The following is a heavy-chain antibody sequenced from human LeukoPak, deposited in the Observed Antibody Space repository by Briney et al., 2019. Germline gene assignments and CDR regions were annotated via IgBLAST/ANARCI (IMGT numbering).Heavy chain of an antibody. CDR1: GFTFGDYG. V-gene: IGHV3-30*18. Sequence: PGGSLRLSCAASGFTFGDYGMHWARQAAGKGLEWVAVISYDGSNKYYADSVKGRFTISRDNSKNTLYLQMNSLRAEDTAVYYCAKDLHGKYNWFDPWGQGTLVTVSS. CDR3: AKDLHGKYNWFDP. CDR2: ISYDGSNK. J-gene: IGHJ5*02.